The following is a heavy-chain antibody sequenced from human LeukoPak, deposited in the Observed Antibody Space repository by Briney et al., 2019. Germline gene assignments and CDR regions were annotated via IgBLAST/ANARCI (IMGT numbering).Heavy chain of an antibody. Sequence: GGSLRLSCAASGFTFSSYWMSWVRQAPGKGLEWVANIKQDGSEKYYVDSVKGRFTISRDNAKNSLYLQMNSLRAEDTAVYYCARDHSPDYYYGSGSYLYYWGQGTLVTVSS. CDR1: GFTFSSYW. D-gene: IGHD3-10*01. V-gene: IGHV3-7*01. J-gene: IGHJ4*02. CDR3: ARDHSPDYYYGSGSYLYY. CDR2: IKQDGSEK.